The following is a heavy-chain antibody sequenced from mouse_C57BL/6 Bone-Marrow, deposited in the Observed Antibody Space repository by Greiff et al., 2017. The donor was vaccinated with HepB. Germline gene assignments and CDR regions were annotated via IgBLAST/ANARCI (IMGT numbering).Heavy chain of an antibody. V-gene: IGHV5-6*02. CDR1: GFTFSSYG. CDR3: ARESNYGY. J-gene: IGHJ2*01. CDR2: ISSGGSYT. D-gene: IGHD2-5*01. Sequence: DVKLVESGGDLVKPGGSLKLSCAASGFTFSSYGMSWVRQTPDKRLEWVATISSGGSYTYYPDSVKGRFTISRDNAKNTLYLQMSSLKSEDTAMYYCARESNYGYWGQGTTLTVSS.